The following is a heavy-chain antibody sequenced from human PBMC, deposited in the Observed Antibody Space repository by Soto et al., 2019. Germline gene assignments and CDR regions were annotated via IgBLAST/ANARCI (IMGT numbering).Heavy chain of an antibody. CDR1: GGSISGGGYY. J-gene: IGHJ4*02. CDR2: IHYSGTT. D-gene: IGHD1-7*01. CDR3: ARRYGTTFDY. V-gene: IGHV4-31*03. Sequence: SETLSLTCTVSGGSISGGGYYWSWIRQHPGKGLEWIGYIHYSGTTYYNPSLKNRLTISVDTSKTQFSLKLSSVTAADTAVYYCARRYGTTFDYWGQGTLVTVSS.